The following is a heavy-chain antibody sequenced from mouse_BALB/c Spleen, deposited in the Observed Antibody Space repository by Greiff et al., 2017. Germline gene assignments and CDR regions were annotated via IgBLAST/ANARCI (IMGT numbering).Heavy chain of an antibody. V-gene: IGHV3-6*02. Sequence: VQLKESGPGLVKPSQSLSLTCSVTGYSITSGYYWNWIRQFPGNKLEWMGYISYDGSNNYNPSLKNRISITRDTSKNQFFLKLNSVTTEDTATYYCAKGDYYGSWFAYWGQGTLVTVSA. CDR2: ISYDGSN. J-gene: IGHJ3*01. CDR3: AKGDYYGSWFAY. CDR1: GYSITSGYY. D-gene: IGHD1-1*01.